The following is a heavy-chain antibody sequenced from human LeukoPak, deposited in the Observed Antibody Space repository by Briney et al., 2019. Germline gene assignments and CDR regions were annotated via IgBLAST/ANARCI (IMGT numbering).Heavy chain of an antibody. D-gene: IGHD3-16*02. CDR3: ARRSYRGVIGLYYYYYMDV. CDR2: IKEDGSDK. J-gene: IGHJ6*03. CDR1: GFTFSNYW. V-gene: IGHV3-7*01. Sequence: GGSLRLSCAASGFTFSNYWMSWVRQAPGKGLERVANIKEDGSDKYYLDSVKGRFTISRDNAKNSLYLQMNSLRAEDTALYYCARRSYRGVIGLYYYYYMDVWGKGTPVTVSS.